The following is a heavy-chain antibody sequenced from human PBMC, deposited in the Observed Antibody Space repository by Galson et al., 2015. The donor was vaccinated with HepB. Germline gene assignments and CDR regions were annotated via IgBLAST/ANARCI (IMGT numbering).Heavy chain of an antibody. CDR1: GXTXXXYG. CDR2: ISAYTGNT. Sequence: SVKVSXXXXGXTXXXYGXXXXRQAPGQGLXWMGWISAYTGNTNYAQKLQGRVTMTTDTSTSTAYXXLRTLRSDDTAVYYCARGPQLYYYYRIELWGPGTT. J-gene: IGHJ6*02. D-gene: IGHD1-1*01. CDR3: ARGPQLYYYYRIEL. V-gene: IGHV1-18*01.